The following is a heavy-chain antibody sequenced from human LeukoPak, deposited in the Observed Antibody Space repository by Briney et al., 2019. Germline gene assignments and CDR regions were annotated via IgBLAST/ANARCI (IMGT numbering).Heavy chain of an antibody. D-gene: IGHD3-3*01. J-gene: IGHJ4*02. CDR2: IIPIFGTA. CDR1: GGTFSSYA. CDR3: ARDSEWPGNY. V-gene: IGHV1-69*06. Sequence: ASVKASCKASGGTFSSYAISWVRQAPGQGLEWMGRIIPIFGTANYAQKFRGRVTITADKSTSTAYMELSSLRSEDTAVYHCARDSEWPGNYWGQGTLVIVSS.